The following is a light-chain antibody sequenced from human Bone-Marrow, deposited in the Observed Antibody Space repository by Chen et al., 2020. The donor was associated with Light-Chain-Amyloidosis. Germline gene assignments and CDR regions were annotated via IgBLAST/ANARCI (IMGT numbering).Light chain of an antibody. CDR2: EDD. CDR3: QSYQGSSQGV. J-gene: IGLJ3*02. CDR1: SRSIASNY. Sequence: NFLLTQPPSVSESPANTLIISCTRSSRSIASNYVQWYQQRPGSSPTTVIYEDDQRPSGVPDRFSGSIDRSSNSASLTISGLKTEDEADYYCQSYQGSSQGVFGGGTKLTVL. V-gene: IGLV6-57*01.